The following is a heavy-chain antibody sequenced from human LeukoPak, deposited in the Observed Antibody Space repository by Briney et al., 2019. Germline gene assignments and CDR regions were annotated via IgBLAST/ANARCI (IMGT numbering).Heavy chain of an antibody. J-gene: IGHJ3*02. D-gene: IGHD6-19*01. CDR3: ARDLGYSSGWYDI. V-gene: IGHV4-59*01. Sequence: SETLSLTCTVSGGSISSYYWSWIRQPPGKGLELIGYIYYSGSTNYNPSLKSRVTISLDTSKNQFFLKLSSVTAADTAVYYCARDLGYSSGWYDIWGQGTMVTVSS. CDR2: IYYSGST. CDR1: GGSISSYY.